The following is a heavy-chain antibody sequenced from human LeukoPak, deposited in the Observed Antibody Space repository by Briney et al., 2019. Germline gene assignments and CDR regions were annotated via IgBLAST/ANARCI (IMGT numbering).Heavy chain of an antibody. CDR1: GGSISSYY. D-gene: IGHD1-26*01. V-gene: IGHV4-4*07. CDR2: IYTSGST. Sequence: SETLSLTCTVSGGSISSYYWSWIRQPAGKGLEWIGRIYTSGSTNYNPSLKSRVTMSVDTSKNQFSLKLSSVTAADTAVYHCARKSRELAYFDYWGQGTLVTVSS. J-gene: IGHJ4*02. CDR3: ARKSRELAYFDY.